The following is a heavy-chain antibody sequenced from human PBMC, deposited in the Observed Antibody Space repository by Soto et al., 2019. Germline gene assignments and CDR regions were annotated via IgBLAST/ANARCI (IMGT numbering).Heavy chain of an antibody. J-gene: IGHJ4*02. Sequence: PGGSLRLSCAASGFTFSTYGMHWVRQAPGKGLEWVAVISYDGRNKYSADSVKGRFTISRDNSRNTLYLQVNSLRAEDTAVFYCAKDKDTYGSDYYFDYWGQGTLVTVSS. CDR2: ISYDGRNK. CDR1: GFTFSTYG. CDR3: AKDKDTYGSDYYFDY. V-gene: IGHV3-30*18. D-gene: IGHD5-18*01.